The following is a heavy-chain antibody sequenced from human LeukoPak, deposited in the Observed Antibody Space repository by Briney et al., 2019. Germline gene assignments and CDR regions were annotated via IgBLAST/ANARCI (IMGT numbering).Heavy chain of an antibody. V-gene: IGHV3-30*02. Sequence: PGGSLRLSCAASGFTFSSYGMHWVRQAPGKGLEGVAFIRYDGSNKYYADSVKGRFTISRDNSKNTLYLQINSLRAEDTAVYYCAKDVGTWFDPWGQGTLVTVSS. CDR2: IRYDGSNK. CDR3: AKDVGTWFDP. CDR1: GFTFSSYG. J-gene: IGHJ5*02. D-gene: IGHD1-1*01.